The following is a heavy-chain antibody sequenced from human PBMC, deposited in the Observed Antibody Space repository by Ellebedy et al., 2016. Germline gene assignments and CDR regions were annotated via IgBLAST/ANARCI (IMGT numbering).Heavy chain of an antibody. D-gene: IGHD2-2*02. CDR2: IKQDGSEK. Sequence: GESLKISXAASGFTFSLYWMSWVRQAPGKGLEWVANIKQDGSEKHYVDSVKGRITISRDNAKNSLYLKMNSLRAEDTAVYYCARGGYCSSTSCYTDVRGPEDSWGQGTLVTVSS. J-gene: IGHJ4*02. CDR1: GFTFSLYW. V-gene: IGHV3-7*01. CDR3: ARGGYCSSTSCYTDVRGPEDS.